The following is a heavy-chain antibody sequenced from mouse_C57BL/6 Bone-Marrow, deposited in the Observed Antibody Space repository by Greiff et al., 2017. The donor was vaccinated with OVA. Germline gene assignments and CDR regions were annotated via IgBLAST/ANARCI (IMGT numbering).Heavy chain of an antibody. CDR3: ARGGSRKAYWDVDV. J-gene: IGHJ1*03. Sequence: EVQLQQSGPELVKPGASVKISCQSSGYTFTNYYMTWVQQSHGKSLEWLGDLNPNNSGTSYHQQFKGTATFTVHKSSRTAYMERRSLTSEDSAVYYGARGGSRKAYWDVDVWGTGTTVTVSS. CDR2: LNPNNSGT. D-gene: IGHD1-1*01. V-gene: IGHV1-26*01. CDR1: GYTFTNYY.